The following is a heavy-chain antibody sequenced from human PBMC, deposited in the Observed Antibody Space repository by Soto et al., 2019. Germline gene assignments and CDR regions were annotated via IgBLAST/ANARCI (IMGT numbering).Heavy chain of an antibody. CDR1: GGTFSSSA. V-gene: IGHV1-69*01. Sequence: QVQLVQSGAEVKKPGSSVKVSCKASGGTFSSSAIIWVRQAPGQGLEWMGGIIPIFGTANYAQKFQGRVTITADESTSTAYMELSRLRSQDTAVYYCARGGCSGSSCYNPAFDYWGQGTLVTVSS. CDR3: ARGGCSGSSCYNPAFDY. J-gene: IGHJ4*02. D-gene: IGHD2-15*01. CDR2: IIPIFGTA.